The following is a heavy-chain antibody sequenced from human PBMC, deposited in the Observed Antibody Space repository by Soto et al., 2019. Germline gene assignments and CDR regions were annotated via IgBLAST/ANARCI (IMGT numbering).Heavy chain of an antibody. Sequence: QVQLVESGGGVVQPGRSLRLSCAASGFTFSSYGMHWVRQAPGKGLEWVAVISHDGSNKYYADSVKGRFTISRDNSKNTLYLQMNSLRAEDTGVYYCAKEGVTYYYDSSGYYLDAFDIWGQGTMVTVSS. CDR1: GFTFSSYG. CDR3: AKEGVTYYYDSSGYYLDAFDI. J-gene: IGHJ3*02. D-gene: IGHD3-22*01. CDR2: ISHDGSNK. V-gene: IGHV3-30*18.